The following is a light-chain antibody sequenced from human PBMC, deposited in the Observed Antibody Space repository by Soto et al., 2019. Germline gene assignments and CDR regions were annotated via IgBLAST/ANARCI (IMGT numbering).Light chain of an antibody. J-gene: IGKJ1*01. V-gene: IGKV3-15*01. CDR2: GAS. CDR3: QQYDNWPRT. Sequence: EILMTQSPATRSVSPGERATLSCRASQSVSSILAWYQQKPGQPPRLLIYGASTRAAGIPARFSGSGSGTEFTLTISSLQSEDFAVYYCQQYDNWPRTFGQGTKVDIK. CDR1: QSVSSI.